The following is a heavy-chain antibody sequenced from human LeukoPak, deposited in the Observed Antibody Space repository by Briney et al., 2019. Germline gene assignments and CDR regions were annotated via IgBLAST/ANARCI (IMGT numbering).Heavy chain of an antibody. CDR3: ARGSPRLAVTIDY. Sequence: SETLSLTCTVSGGSISSGSYYWSWIRRPAGKGLEWIGRIYTSGSTNYNPSPKTRVTISVDTSKNQFSLKLSSVPAADTAVYYCARGSPRLAVTIDYWGQGTLVTVSS. CDR1: GGSISSGSYY. D-gene: IGHD4-11*01. J-gene: IGHJ4*02. V-gene: IGHV4-61*02. CDR2: IYTSGST.